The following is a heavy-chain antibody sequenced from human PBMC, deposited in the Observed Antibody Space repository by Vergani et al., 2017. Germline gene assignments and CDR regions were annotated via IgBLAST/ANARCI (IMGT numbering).Heavy chain of an antibody. Sequence: QVQLLESAGGVVQHAGSLQLSCAASGFTFSNFGMHWIRQAPGKGLEWLAYIGKDGINTRYRDAVKGRFTVSRDNSKDILYLQMDSLRSEYAALDYCAKYLRDSTDGLPDSWGPGTLVIVSS. V-gene: IGHV3-30*02. CDR3: AKYLRDSTDGLPDS. D-gene: IGHD2-21*02. J-gene: IGHJ4*02. CDR1: GFTFSNFG. CDR2: IGKDGINT.